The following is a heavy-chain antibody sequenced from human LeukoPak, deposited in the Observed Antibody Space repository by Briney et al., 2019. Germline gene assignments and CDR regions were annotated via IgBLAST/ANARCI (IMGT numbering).Heavy chain of an antibody. CDR2: ISYDGSNK. Sequence: GGSLRLSCAASGFTFSSYGMHWVRQAPGKGLEWVAVISYDGSNKYYADSVKGRFTISRDNSKNTLYLQMNSLRAEDTAVYYCAKDSGYWGQGTLVTVSS. CDR3: AKDSGY. CDR1: GFTFSSYG. V-gene: IGHV3-30*18. J-gene: IGHJ4*02.